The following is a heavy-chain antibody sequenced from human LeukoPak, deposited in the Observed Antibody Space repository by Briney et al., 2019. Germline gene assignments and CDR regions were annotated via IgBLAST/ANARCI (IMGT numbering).Heavy chain of an antibody. Sequence: GGSLRLSCAASGFTYSSYAMTWVRQSPGKGLKWVSTLSGSGNSRYYADSVQGRFTISRDNFKNTLYLQMNSLRVEDTAVYYCAKSGSCDSWGQGTLVTVSS. J-gene: IGHJ4*02. CDR2: LSGSGNSR. CDR3: AKSGSCDS. CDR1: GFTYSSYA. V-gene: IGHV3-23*01.